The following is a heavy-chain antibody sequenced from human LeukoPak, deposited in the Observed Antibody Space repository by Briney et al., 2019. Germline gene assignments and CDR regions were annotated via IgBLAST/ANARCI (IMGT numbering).Heavy chain of an antibody. CDR2: INHSGST. V-gene: IGHV4-34*01. D-gene: IGHD3-22*01. CDR1: GGSISSYY. J-gene: IGHJ5*02. Sequence: SETLSLTCTVSGGSISSYYWSWIRQPPGKGLEWIGEINHSGSTNYNPSLKSRVTMSVDTSKNQFSLKLSSVTAADTAVYYCARDVGYYYDSSGYYYPWGQGTLVTVSS. CDR3: ARDVGYYYDSSGYYYP.